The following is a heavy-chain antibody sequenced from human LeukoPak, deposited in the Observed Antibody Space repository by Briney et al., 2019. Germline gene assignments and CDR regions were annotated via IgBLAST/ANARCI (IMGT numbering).Heavy chain of an antibody. V-gene: IGHV1-8*01. CDR1: GYTFTSYD. J-gene: IGHJ5*02. D-gene: IGHD2-2*01. CDR2: MYPNSGNT. Sequence: GASVKVSCKASGYTFTSYDINWVRQATGQGLEWMGWMYPNSGNTGYAQKFQGRVTMTRNTSISTAYMELSSLRSEDTVVYYCARAFVRYQLLLRSPFDPWGQGTLVTVSS. CDR3: ARAFVRYQLLLRSPFDP.